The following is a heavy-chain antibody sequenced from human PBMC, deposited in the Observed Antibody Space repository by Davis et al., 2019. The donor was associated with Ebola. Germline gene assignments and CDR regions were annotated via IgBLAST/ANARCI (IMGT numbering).Heavy chain of an antibody. CDR3: ARAMQIYCSGGSCYPGWFDP. D-gene: IGHD2-15*01. J-gene: IGHJ5*02. Sequence: GGSLRLSCAASGFTFSSYGMHWVRQAPGKGLEWVAVISYDGSNKYYADSVKGRFTITTDNSKNTLYLQMNSLRAEDTAVYYCARAMQIYCSGGSCYPGWFDPWGQGTLVTVSS. CDR2: ISYDGSNK. V-gene: IGHV3-30*03. CDR1: GFTFSSYG.